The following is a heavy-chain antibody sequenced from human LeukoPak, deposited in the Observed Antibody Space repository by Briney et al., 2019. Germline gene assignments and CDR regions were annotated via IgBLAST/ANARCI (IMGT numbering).Heavy chain of an antibody. CDR3: ARVSRFGELLDY. CDR1: GYTFTSYG. V-gene: IGHV1-18*01. D-gene: IGHD3-10*01. Sequence: ASVKVSCKASGYTFTSYGISWVRQAPGQGLEWMGWISAYNGNTNYAQKLQGRVTMTTDTSTNTAYMELRSLRSDDTAVYYCARVSRFGELLDYWGQGTLVTVSS. CDR2: ISAYNGNT. J-gene: IGHJ4*02.